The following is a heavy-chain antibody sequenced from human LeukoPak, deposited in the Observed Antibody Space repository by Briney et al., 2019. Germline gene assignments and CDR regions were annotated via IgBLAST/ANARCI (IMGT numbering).Heavy chain of an antibody. CDR2: ILSGGNT. Sequence: GGSLRLSCAASGFTVSTIYMTWVRQAPGKGLGWVSVILSGGNTYYADSVQGRFTISRDNSMNMLYLQLNGMRADDTAVLYCSRGRLRMYYLEFGRQGTVDSV. V-gene: IGHV3-53*01. CDR3: SRGRLRMYYLEF. CDR1: GFTVSTIY. J-gene: IGHJ4*02.